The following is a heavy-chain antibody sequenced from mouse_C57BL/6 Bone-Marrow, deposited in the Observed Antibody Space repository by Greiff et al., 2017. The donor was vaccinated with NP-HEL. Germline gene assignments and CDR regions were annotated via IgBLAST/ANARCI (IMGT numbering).Heavy chain of an antibody. V-gene: IGHV5-12*01. CDR1: GFTFSDYY. J-gene: IGHJ2*01. CDR2: ISNGGGST. CDR3: ARGGLLPSFDY. D-gene: IGHD2-3*01. Sequence: EVKLVESGGGLVQPGGSLKLSCAASGFTFSDYYMYWVRQTPEKRLEWVAYISNGGGSTYYPDTVKGRFPISRDNAKNTLYLQMSRLKSEDTAMYYCARGGLLPSFDYWGQGTTLTVSS.